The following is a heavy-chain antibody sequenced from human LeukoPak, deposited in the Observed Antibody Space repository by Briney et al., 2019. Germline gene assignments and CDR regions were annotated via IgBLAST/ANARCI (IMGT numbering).Heavy chain of an antibody. CDR2: ISGSGGST. J-gene: IGHJ6*03. Sequence: PGGSLRLSCAAAGFTFSSYAMSWVRQAPGKGLEWGSAISGSGGSTYYADSVKGRFTISRDNSKNTLSLQMNSLRAEDAAVYYCVKFPGIQHYNYHMDVWGKGTTVTVSS. CDR3: VKFPGIQHYNYHMDV. CDR1: GFTFSSYA. V-gene: IGHV3-23*01.